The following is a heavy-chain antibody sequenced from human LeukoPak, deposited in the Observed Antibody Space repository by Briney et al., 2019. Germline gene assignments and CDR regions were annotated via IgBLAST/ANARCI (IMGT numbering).Heavy chain of an antibody. CDR2: INTDGSTT. J-gene: IGHJ4*02. V-gene: IGHV3-74*01. D-gene: IGHD7-27*01. CDR1: GFTFSRYW. Sequence: PGGSLRLSCAASGFTFSRYWMHWVRQAPGKGLVWVSRINTDGSTTSYADSVNGRFTISRDNAKNTLYLQMNGLRADDTAVYYCVMDKTGRDDYWGQGTLVTVSS. CDR3: VMDKTGRDDY.